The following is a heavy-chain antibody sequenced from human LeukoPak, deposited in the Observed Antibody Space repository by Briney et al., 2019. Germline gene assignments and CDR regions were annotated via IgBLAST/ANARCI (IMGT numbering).Heavy chain of an antibody. J-gene: IGHJ4*02. Sequence: PGGSLRLSCAASGFTFNNCAMSWVRQAPGKGLEWVSAISGGGDSTFYADSVKGRFTISRDNSGNTLSLQMHSLGAEDTAVYFCAKTPRGYSAYYDYWGQGALVTVSS. V-gene: IGHV3-23*01. CDR3: AKTPRGYSAYYDY. D-gene: IGHD5-12*01. CDR1: GFTFNNCA. CDR2: ISGGGDST.